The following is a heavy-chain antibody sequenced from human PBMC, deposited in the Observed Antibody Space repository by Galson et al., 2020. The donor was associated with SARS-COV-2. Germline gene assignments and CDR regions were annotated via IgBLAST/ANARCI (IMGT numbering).Heavy chain of an antibody. D-gene: IGHD3-10*01. CDR1: GYTFTSYD. Sequence: ASVKVSCKASGYTFTSYDIKWVRQATGQGLEWMGWMNPNSGNTGYAQKFQGRVTMTRNTSISTAYMELSSLRSEDTAVYYCARGTKHTRWFGESEYYFDYWGQGTLVTVSS. V-gene: IGHV1-8*01. CDR2: MNPNSGNT. J-gene: IGHJ4*02. CDR3: ARGTKHTRWFGESEYYFDY.